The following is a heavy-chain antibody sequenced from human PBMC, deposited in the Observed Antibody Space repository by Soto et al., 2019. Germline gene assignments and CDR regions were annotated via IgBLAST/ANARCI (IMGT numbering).Heavy chain of an antibody. Sequence: GGSLRLSCAASGFTFSSYAMSGVRQAPGKGREWVSAISGSGGSKYSADSVKGRFTISRDNSKNTLDLQMNSLRAEDTAVYYFAKDGPPLLTWDLKFAFDIWGQGTMVTVSS. V-gene: IGHV3-23*01. D-gene: IGHD7-27*01. CDR1: GFTFSSYA. J-gene: IGHJ3*02. CDR3: AKDGPPLLTWDLKFAFDI. CDR2: ISGSGGSK.